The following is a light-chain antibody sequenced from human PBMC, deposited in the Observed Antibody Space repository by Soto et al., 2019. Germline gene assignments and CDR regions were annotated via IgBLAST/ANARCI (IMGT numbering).Light chain of an antibody. V-gene: IGKV1-12*01. J-gene: IGKJ5*01. CDR2: GAS. CDR1: QDVGKW. Sequence: EIQMTQSPPSVSASVGDRVTITCRASQDVGKWLAWYQQKPGKAPTXLIHGASSLQSGVPPRYSGSGYGTDLTLTISSLQPEDVATYYGQQANSFPITFGQGTRLEI. CDR3: QQANSFPIT.